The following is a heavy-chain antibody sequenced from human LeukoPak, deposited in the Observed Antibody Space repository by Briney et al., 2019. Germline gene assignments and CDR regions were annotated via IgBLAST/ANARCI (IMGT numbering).Heavy chain of an antibody. D-gene: IGHD4-4*01. CDR3: ASESYSTAYYYYGMDV. Sequence: TSETLSLTCTVSGGSISSYYWSWIRQPPGKGLEWIGEINHSGSTNYNPSLKSRVTISVDTSKNQFSLKLSSVTAADTAVYYCASESYSTAYYYYGMDVWGQGTTVTVSS. J-gene: IGHJ6*02. CDR1: GGSISSYY. V-gene: IGHV4-34*01. CDR2: INHSGST.